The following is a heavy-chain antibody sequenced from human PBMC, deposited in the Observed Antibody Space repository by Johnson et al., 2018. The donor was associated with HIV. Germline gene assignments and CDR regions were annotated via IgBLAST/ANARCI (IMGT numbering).Heavy chain of an antibody. CDR2: IYSGGST. J-gene: IGHJ3*02. CDR1: GFTVSSNY. D-gene: IGHD3-16*02. V-gene: IGHV3-66*01. Sequence: VQLVESGGGLVQPGRSLRLSCAASGFTVSSNYMSWVRQAPGKGLEWVSVIYSGGSTYYADSVKGRFTISRDNSKNTLYLQMNSLRAEDTAVYYCARDLVSLEDAFDIWGQGTMVTVSS. CDR3: ARDLVSLEDAFDI.